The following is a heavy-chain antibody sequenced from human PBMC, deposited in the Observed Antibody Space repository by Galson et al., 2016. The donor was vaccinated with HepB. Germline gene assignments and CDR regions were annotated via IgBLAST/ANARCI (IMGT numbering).Heavy chain of an antibody. D-gene: IGHD6-19*01. CDR1: GLSISSSNW. CDR3: ACSSGWIPNPDY. J-gene: IGHJ4*02. V-gene: IGHV4/OR15-8*01. Sequence: SETLSLTCVVSGLSISSSNWWTWVRQPPGRGLEWIGEIDQSGSAKYSPSLKSRVIISVDKSKNQFSLRLTSVTAADTAVYYCACSSGWIPNPDYWGQGTLVTVSS. CDR2: IDQSGSA.